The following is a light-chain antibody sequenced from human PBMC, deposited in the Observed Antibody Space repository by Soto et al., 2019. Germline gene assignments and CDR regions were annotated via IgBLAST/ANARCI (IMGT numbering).Light chain of an antibody. V-gene: IGLV2-11*01. Sequence: SALTQPRSVSGSPGQSVTISCTGTSSDVGGYNYVSWYQQHPGKAPKLMIYYVSKRPSGVPDRFSGSKSGNTASLTISGLQAEDEADYYCCSYAGSYTRVFGGGTKVTVL. CDR3: CSYAGSYTRV. CDR1: SSDVGGYNY. CDR2: YVS. J-gene: IGLJ2*01.